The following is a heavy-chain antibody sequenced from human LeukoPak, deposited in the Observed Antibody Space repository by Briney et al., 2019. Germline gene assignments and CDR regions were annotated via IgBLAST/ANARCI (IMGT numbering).Heavy chain of an antibody. D-gene: IGHD5-12*01. V-gene: IGHV4-34*01. CDR1: GGSFSGYY. CDR3: ARRDIVATIST. J-gene: IGHJ4*02. CDR2: INHSGST. Sequence: SETLSLTCAVYGGSFSGYYWSWIRQPPGKGLEWIGEINHSGSTNYNPSLKSRVTISVDTSKNQFSLKLSSVTAADTAVYYCARRDIVATISTWGQGTLVTVSS.